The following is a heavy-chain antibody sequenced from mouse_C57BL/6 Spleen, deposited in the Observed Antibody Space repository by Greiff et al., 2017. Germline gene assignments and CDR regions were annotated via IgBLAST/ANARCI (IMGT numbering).Heavy chain of an antibody. V-gene: IGHV1-82*01. CDR1: GYAFSSSW. J-gene: IGHJ1*03. CDR3: ARCGLLRGWYFDV. D-gene: IGHD2-3*01. Sequence: VQLQQSGPELVKPGASVKISCKASGYAFSSSWMNWVKQRPGKGLEWIGRIYPGDGDTNYNGKFKGKATLTADKSSSTAYMQLSSLTSEDSAVYFCARCGLLRGWYFDVWGTGTTVTVSS. CDR2: IYPGDGDT.